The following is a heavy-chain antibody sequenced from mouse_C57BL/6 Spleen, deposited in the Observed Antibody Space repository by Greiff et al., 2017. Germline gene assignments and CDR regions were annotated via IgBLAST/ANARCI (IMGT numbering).Heavy chain of an antibody. Sequence: DVKLVESGPGLVKPSPSLSLTCSVTGYSITSGYYWNWIRQFPGNKLEWMGYISYDGSNNYNPSLKNRIPITRDTSENQFFLKLNSVTTEDTDTYYCAKVRVYEYDWYFDVWGTGTTVTVSS. J-gene: IGHJ1*03. CDR2: ISYDGSN. CDR1: GYSITSGYY. D-gene: IGHD2-4*01. V-gene: IGHV3-6*01. CDR3: AKVRVYEYDWYFDV.